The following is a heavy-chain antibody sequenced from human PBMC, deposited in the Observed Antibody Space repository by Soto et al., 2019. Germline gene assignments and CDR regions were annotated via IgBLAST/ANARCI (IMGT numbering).Heavy chain of an antibody. CDR3: ARGYDSSGYRLGD. CDR2: INQDGSEK. V-gene: IGHV3-7*01. Sequence: GGSLRLSCPASGFTFSSYWMSWVRQAPGKGLEWVANINQDGSEKYYVDAVKGRFTISRDNAKNSLYVQMNIMRADDTAVYYCARGYDSSGYRLGDWGQGTLVTVSS. CDR1: GFTFSSYW. J-gene: IGHJ4*02. D-gene: IGHD3-22*01.